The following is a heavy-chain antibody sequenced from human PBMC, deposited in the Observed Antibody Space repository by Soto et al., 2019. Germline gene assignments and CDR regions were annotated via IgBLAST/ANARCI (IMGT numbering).Heavy chain of an antibody. CDR3: AIWSNLNPLYYRGMDV. Sequence: QVQLLQSGAEVKKPGSSVKVSCKVSGGAFTNYSLNWVRHAPGQGLEWLGGFIPLHNTSNYSLKLLGRGSVTADISSNTFYMHLSGLTSDDTATYYCAIWSNLNPLYYRGMDVWGQGTTVTVSS. J-gene: IGHJ6*02. D-gene: IGHD1-20*01. CDR2: FIPLHNTS. CDR1: GGAFTNYS. V-gene: IGHV1-69*06.